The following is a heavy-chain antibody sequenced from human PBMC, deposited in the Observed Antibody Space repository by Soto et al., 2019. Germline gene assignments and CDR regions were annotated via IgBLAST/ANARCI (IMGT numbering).Heavy chain of an antibody. CDR1: GFTFDDYA. CDR2: ISWNSGSI. J-gene: IGHJ4*02. Sequence: EVQLVESGGGLVQPGRSLRLSCAASGFTFDDYAMHWVRQAPGKGLEWVSGISWNSGSIGYADSVKGRFTISRDNAKNSLYLQMNSLRAEDTALYYCAKDRVGRWLQPYFDYWGQGTLVTVSS. D-gene: IGHD5-18*01. CDR3: AKDRVGRWLQPYFDY. V-gene: IGHV3-9*01.